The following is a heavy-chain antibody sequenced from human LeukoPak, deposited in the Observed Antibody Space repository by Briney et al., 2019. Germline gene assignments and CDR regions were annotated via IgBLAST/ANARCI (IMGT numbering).Heavy chain of an antibody. Sequence: GGSLRLSCAASGLTFSSHGMHWVRQAPGKGLEWVAFIRYDGSNKYYADSVKGRFTISRDYSKNTLYLQMNSLRAEDTAVYYCAIARSYDYAKYFDYWGQGTLVTVSS. CDR1: GLTFSSHG. CDR2: IRYDGSNK. J-gene: IGHJ4*02. CDR3: AIARSYDYAKYFDY. V-gene: IGHV3-30*02. D-gene: IGHD4-17*01.